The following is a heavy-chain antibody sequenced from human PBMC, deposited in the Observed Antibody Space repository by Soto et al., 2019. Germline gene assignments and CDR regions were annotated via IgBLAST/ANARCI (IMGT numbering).Heavy chain of an antibody. J-gene: IGHJ3*02. CDR2: INHSGST. Sequence: SETLSLTCAVYGGSFSGYYWSWIRQPPGKGLEWIGEINHSGSTNYNPSLKSRVTISVDTSKNQFSLKLSSVTGADTAVYYCAIPSKSSTVTTRAFDIWGQGTMVTVSS. D-gene: IGHD4-17*01. V-gene: IGHV4-34*01. CDR1: GGSFSGYY. CDR3: AIPSKSSTVTTRAFDI.